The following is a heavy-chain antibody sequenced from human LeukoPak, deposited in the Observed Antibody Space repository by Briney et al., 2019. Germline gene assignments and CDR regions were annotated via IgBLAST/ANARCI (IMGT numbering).Heavy chain of an antibody. CDR2: ISGGGDVT. J-gene: IGHJ4*02. D-gene: IGHD3-10*01. CDR3: AKGIVNPYGSGSSYFDY. V-gene: IGHV3-23*01. Sequence: GGSLRLSCAASDFNFITYAMSWARQAPGKGLEWVSTISGGGDVTYYADSVKGRFTISRDNSKNTLYLQMNSLRAEDTAVYYCAKGIVNPYGSGSSYFDYWGQGTLVTVSS. CDR1: DFNFITYA.